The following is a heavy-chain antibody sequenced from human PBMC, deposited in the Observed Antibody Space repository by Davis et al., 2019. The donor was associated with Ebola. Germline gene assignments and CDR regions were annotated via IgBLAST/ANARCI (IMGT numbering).Heavy chain of an antibody. CDR3: TRGRGSGRDYYYGMDV. CDR2: IRSKAYGGTT. CDR1: GFTFGDYA. D-gene: IGHD3-10*01. Sequence: GESLKISCPASGFTFGDYAMSWFRQAPGKGLEWVGFIRSKAYGGTTEYAASVKGRFTISRDDSKSIAYLQMNSLKTEDTAVYYCTRGRGSGRDYYYGMDVWGQGTTVTVSS. V-gene: IGHV3-49*03. J-gene: IGHJ6*02.